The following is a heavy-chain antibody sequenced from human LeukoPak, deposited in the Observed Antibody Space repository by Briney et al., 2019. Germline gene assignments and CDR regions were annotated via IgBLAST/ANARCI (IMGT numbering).Heavy chain of an antibody. CDR1: GFTFDDYA. CDR2: ISWTSNTI. CDR3: AKAIRGVLTGLEY. J-gene: IGHJ4*02. Sequence: GGSLRLSCAASGFTFDDYAMHWVRQAPGKGLEWVSHISWTSNTIVYADSVKGRFTISRDNAKSSLYLQMNSLRAEDTALYFCAKAIRGVLTGLEYWGQGTLVTVSS. V-gene: IGHV3-9*01. D-gene: IGHD3-9*01.